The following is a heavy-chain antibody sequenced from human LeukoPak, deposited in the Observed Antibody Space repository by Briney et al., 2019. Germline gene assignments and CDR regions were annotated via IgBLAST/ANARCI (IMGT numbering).Heavy chain of an antibody. CDR2: IGGHVHST. CDR3: ANHRTPDRYHWNYFDY. J-gene: IGHJ4*02. Sequence: PGGSLRLSCAASGFTFRNSAMSWVRQAPGTGLEWVSSIGGHVHSTYYADSVIGRSTISRDDSKNTLYLQMNSLRANDTAIYYCANHRTPDRYHWNYFDYWGQGTLVTVSS. V-gene: IGHV3-23*01. CDR1: GFTFRNSA. D-gene: IGHD1-20*01.